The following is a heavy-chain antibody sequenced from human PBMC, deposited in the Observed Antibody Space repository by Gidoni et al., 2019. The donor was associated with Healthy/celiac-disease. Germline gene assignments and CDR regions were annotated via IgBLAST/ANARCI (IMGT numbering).Heavy chain of an antibody. Sequence: EVQLVESGGGLVKPGGSLRLSCAASGFTFSSYSMNWVRQAPGKGLEWVSSISSSSSYIYYADSVKGRFTISRDNAKNSLYLQMNSLRAEDTAVYYCARDLSSSWYYFDYWGQGTLVTVSS. CDR2: ISSSSSYI. D-gene: IGHD6-13*01. J-gene: IGHJ4*02. V-gene: IGHV3-21*01. CDR3: ARDLSSSWYYFDY. CDR1: GFTFSSYS.